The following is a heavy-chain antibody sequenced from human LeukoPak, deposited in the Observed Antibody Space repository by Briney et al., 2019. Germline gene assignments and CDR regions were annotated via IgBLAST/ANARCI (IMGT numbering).Heavy chain of an antibody. CDR3: TSSSSSCYMVH. D-gene: IGHD2-2*02. V-gene: IGHV1-18*01. CDR2: ISVYNGNT. CDR1: GYTFANFG. J-gene: IGHJ4*02. Sequence: ASVKVSCKASGYTFANFGINWVRQAPGQGLEWMGWISVYNGNTNYAQNLQGRVTLTTDTSTSTAYMELRSLRSDDTALYARTSSSSSCYMVHWGQGTLVTVSS.